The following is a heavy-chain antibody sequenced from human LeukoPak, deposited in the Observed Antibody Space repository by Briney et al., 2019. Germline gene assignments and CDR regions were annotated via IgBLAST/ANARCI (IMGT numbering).Heavy chain of an antibody. CDR2: IRDDGSNK. CDR3: AKDELWFGELSYFDY. V-gene: IGHV3-30*02. CDR1: GFTFSSYG. Sequence: GGSLRLSCAASGFTFSSYGMHWVRQAPGKGLEWVAFIRDDGSNKYYADSVKGRFTISRDNSKNTLYLQMISLRAEDTAVYYCAKDELWFGELSYFDYWGLGTLVTVSS. J-gene: IGHJ4*02. D-gene: IGHD3-10*01.